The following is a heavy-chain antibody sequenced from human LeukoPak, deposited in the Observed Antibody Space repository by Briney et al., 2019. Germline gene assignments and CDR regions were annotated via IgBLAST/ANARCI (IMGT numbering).Heavy chain of an antibody. D-gene: IGHD3-10*01. CDR3: ARVSNYYGSGSPLRY. J-gene: IGHJ4*02. CDR1: GYTFTSYG. CDR2: ISAYNGNT. Sequence: ASVKVSCKASGYTFTSYGISWVRQAPGQGLEWMGWISAYNGNTNYAQKLQGRVTMTRDTSTSTVYMELSSLRSEDTAVYYCARVSNYYGSGSPLRYWGQGTLVTVSS. V-gene: IGHV1-18*01.